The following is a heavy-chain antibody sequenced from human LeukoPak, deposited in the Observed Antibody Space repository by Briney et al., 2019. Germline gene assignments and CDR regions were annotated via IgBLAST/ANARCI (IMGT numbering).Heavy chain of an antibody. CDR2: IYPGDPDT. J-gene: IGHJ3*02. D-gene: IGHD4-17*01. CDR1: GYSFTSYW. Sequence: GESLKISCKGSGYSFTSYWIGWVRQMPGKGLEWMGIIYPGDPDTRYSPSFQGQVTISADKSISTAYLQWSSLKASDTAMYYCARGGNPTVTTSAFDIWGQGTMVTVSS. V-gene: IGHV5-51*01. CDR3: ARGGNPTVTTSAFDI.